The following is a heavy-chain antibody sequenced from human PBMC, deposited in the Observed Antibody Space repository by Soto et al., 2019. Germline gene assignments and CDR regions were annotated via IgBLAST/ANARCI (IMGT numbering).Heavy chain of an antibody. D-gene: IGHD6-19*01. CDR1: GGSFSGYY. Sequence: LSLTCAVYGGSFSGYYWSWIRQPPGKGLEWIGEINHSGSTNYNPSLKSRVTISVDTSKNQFSLKLSSVTAADTAVYYCARQPVAGWVFDYWGQGTLVTVSS. V-gene: IGHV4-34*01. CDR2: INHSGST. J-gene: IGHJ4*02. CDR3: ARQPVAGWVFDY.